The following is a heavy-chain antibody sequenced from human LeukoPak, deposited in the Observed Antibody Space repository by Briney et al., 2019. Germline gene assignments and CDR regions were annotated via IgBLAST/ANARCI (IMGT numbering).Heavy chain of an antibody. J-gene: IGHJ4*02. D-gene: IGHD6-13*01. CDR2: IYHSGST. V-gene: IGHV4-30-2*02. CDR1: GGSISSGGYS. CDR3: ARCRGSWLDY. Sequence: SETLSLTCAVSGGSISSGGYSWSWIRQPPGKGLEWIGYIYHSGSTYYNPSLKSRVTISVDTSKNQFSLKLSSVTAADTAVYYCARCRGSWLDYWGQGTLVTVSS.